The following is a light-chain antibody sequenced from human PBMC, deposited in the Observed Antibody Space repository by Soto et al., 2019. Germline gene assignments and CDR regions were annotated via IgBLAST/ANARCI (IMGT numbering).Light chain of an antibody. CDR3: SSYAGSNSVV. J-gene: IGLJ2*01. CDR2: EVS. V-gene: IGLV2-8*01. CDR1: SSDVGGYNY. Sequence: QSVLTQPPSASGSPGQSVTLSCTGTSSDVGGYNYVSWYQQHPGKAPKLMIYEVSKRPSGVPDRFSGSKSGNTASLTVSGLQAEDEADYYCSSYAGSNSVVFGGGTKLTVL.